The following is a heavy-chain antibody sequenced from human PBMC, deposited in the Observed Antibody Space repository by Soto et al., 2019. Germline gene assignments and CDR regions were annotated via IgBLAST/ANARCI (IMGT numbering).Heavy chain of an antibody. CDR3: ARARPRYYYDSSGYYVY. Sequence: QAGGSLRLSCAASGFTFSSYAMSWVRQAPGKGLEWVSAISGSGGSTYYADSVKGRFTISRDNSKNTLYLQMNSLRAEDTAVYYCARARPRYYYDSSGYYVYWGQGTLVTVSS. V-gene: IGHV3-23*01. CDR1: GFTFSSYA. D-gene: IGHD3-22*01. J-gene: IGHJ4*02. CDR2: ISGSGGST.